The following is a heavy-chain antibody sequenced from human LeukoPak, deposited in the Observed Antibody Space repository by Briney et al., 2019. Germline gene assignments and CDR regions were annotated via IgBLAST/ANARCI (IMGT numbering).Heavy chain of an antibody. Sequence: PGGSLRLSCSASEFTFSTYWMSWVRQAPGKGLEWVSAISGSGGSTYYADSVKGRFTICRDNPKNTLYLQMNSLRAEDTAVYYCARGIAARLPFDYWGQGTLVTVSS. J-gene: IGHJ4*02. CDR2: ISGSGGST. D-gene: IGHD6-6*01. CDR3: ARGIAARLPFDY. V-gene: IGHV3-23*01. CDR1: EFTFSTYW.